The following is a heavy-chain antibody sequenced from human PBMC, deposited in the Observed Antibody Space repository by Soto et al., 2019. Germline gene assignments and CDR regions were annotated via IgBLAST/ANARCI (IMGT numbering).Heavy chain of an antibody. Sequence: SVKVSCKASGFTFTSSAVQWVRQARGQRLEWIGWIVVGSGNTNYAQKFQERVTITRDMSTSTAYMELSSLGSEDTAVYYCAAEENSSSSIYYGMDVWGQGITVTVSS. CDR3: AAEENSSSSIYYGMDV. CDR2: IVVGSGNT. CDR1: GFTFTSSA. D-gene: IGHD6-6*01. J-gene: IGHJ6*02. V-gene: IGHV1-58*01.